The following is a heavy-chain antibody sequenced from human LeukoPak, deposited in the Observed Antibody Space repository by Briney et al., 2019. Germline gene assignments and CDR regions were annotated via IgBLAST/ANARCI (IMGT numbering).Heavy chain of an antibody. V-gene: IGHV4-39*07. Sequence: PSETLSLTCTLSGGSISSSSFYWGWIRQPPGKGLECIGTIYYGGITYYNSSLKSRVTMSIDTSRNQFSLKLSPVTAADTAVYFCVKSGPVAGRPDAFDIWGQGTMVTVSS. CDR2: IYYGGIT. CDR3: VKSGPVAGRPDAFDI. J-gene: IGHJ3*02. D-gene: IGHD6-19*01. CDR1: GGSISSSSFY.